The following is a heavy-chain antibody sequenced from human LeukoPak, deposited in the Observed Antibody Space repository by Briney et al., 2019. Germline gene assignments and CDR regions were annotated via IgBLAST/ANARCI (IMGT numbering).Heavy chain of an antibody. CDR2: VFNGGNT. J-gene: IGHJ4*02. CDR3: ATRPAGSTWYGVFDY. CDR1: GGSINSHY. Sequence: SETLSLTCSVSGGSINSHYWSWIRQPPGKGLEWIGYVFNGGNTNYTPSLKSRVTMSVDTSRDQFSLRLSSVTAADTAIYYCATRPAGSTWYGVFDYWSQGTLVTVSS. D-gene: IGHD6-13*01. V-gene: IGHV4-59*11.